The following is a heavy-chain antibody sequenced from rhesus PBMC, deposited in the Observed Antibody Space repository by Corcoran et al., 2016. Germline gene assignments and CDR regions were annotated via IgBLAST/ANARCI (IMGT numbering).Heavy chain of an antibody. CDR3: ATYSGYSLREFDD. V-gene: IGHV3S5*01. D-gene: IGHD5-24*01. J-gene: IGHJ4*01. CDR2: ISNGGGST. Sequence: EVQLVESGGGLVQPGGSLRLSCAASGFTFSIYGMRWVRQAPGKGLESVSFISNGGGSTYDADYVKGRFTISRDNSKNTLSLQMNSLRAEDTVVYYCATYSGYSLREFDDWGQGVLVTVSS. CDR1: GFTFSIYG.